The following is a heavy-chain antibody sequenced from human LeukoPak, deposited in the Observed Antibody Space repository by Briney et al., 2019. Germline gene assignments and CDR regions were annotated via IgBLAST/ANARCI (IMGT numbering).Heavy chain of an antibody. CDR2: ISGSGGRT. CDR1: GFTFSNYA. CDR3: AKGYAYCGGDCYSGYYYYMDV. J-gene: IGHJ6*03. V-gene: IGHV3-23*01. D-gene: IGHD2-21*02. Sequence: PGGSLTLSCAASGFTFSNYAMSWVRQTQGKGREWVSGISGSGGRTYYEDSVKGGTTISRDNSKNTLYLQMNSLRAEDTAVYYCAKGYAYCGGDCYSGYYYYMDVWGKGTTVTVSS.